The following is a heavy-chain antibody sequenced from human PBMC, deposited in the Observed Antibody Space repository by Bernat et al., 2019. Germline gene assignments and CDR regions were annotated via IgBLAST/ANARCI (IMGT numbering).Heavy chain of an antibody. J-gene: IGHJ4*02. D-gene: IGHD5-12*01. CDR1: GGSFSGYY. CDR3: ARGVATITRFDY. CDR2: INHSGST. Sequence: QVQLQQWGAGLLKPSETLSLTCAVYGGSFSGYYWSWIRQPPGKGLEWIGEINHSGSTNYNPSLKSRVTISVDTSKNQFSLKLSSVTAADTAVYYCARGVATITRFDYWGQGTLVTVSS. V-gene: IGHV4-34*01.